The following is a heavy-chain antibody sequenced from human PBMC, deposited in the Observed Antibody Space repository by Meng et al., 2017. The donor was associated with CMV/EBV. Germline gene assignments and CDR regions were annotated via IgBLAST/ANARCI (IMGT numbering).Heavy chain of an antibody. D-gene: IGHD3-3*01. J-gene: IGHJ6*02. CDR2: IKSKTDGGTT. CDR3: TTDGDNDFWSGYYFPGMDV. Sequence: GESLKISCAASGFTFSNAWMSWVRQAPGKGLEWVGRIKSKTDGGTTDYAAPVKGRFTISRDDSKDTLCLQMNSLKTADTAMYYCTTDGDNDFWSGYYFPGMDVWGQGTTVTVSS. CDR1: GFTFSNAW. V-gene: IGHV3-15*01.